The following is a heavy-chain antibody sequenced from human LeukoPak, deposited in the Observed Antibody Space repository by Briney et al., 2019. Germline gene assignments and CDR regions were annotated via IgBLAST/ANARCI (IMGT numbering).Heavy chain of an antibody. D-gene: IGHD5-12*01. CDR1: GGSISRSTYY. Sequence: SETLSLTCTVSGGSISRSTYYWGWIRQSPGKGLEWIGTIYYGGSTYYNPSLKNRVTISVDTSKNQFSLKVSSLTAADTAVYYCATLYGGYGYFDYWGQGTLVTVS. CDR3: ATLYGGYGYFDY. V-gene: IGHV4-39*01. J-gene: IGHJ4*02. CDR2: IYYGGST.